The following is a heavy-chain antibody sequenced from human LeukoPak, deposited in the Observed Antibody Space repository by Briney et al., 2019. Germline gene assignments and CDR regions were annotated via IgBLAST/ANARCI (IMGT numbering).Heavy chain of an antibody. CDR1: GISITTYY. Sequence: SETLSLTXTVSGISITTYYWSWIRQPPGKGVEWIGLIHYSGSTTYNPSLKSRVTISIDTSKNQFSLHLSSVTAADTAVYYCARDIREVGDSHYFDYWGQGTLVTVTS. V-gene: IGHV4-59*01. CDR3: ARDIREVGDSHYFDY. CDR2: IHYSGST. D-gene: IGHD1-26*01. J-gene: IGHJ4*02.